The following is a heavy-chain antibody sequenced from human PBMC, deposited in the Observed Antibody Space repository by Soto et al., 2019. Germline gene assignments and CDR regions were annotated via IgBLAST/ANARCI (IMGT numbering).Heavy chain of an antibody. CDR3: AREGVGILRFLQCARPAQGMDV. J-gene: IGHJ6*02. Sequence: ASVKVSCKASGYTFTSYYMHWVRQAPGQGLEWMGIINPSGGSTSYAQKFQGRVTMTRDTSTSTVYMELSSLRSEDTAVYYCAREGVGILRFLQCARPAQGMDVWGQGTTVTVSS. CDR2: INPSGGST. CDR1: GYTFTSYY. D-gene: IGHD3-3*01. V-gene: IGHV1-46*01.